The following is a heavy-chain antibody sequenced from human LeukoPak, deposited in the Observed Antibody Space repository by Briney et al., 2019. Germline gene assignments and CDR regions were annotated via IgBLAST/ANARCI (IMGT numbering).Heavy chain of an antibody. CDR2: ITTAGDT. CDR3: ARASSSWSSYYFDY. D-gene: IGHD6-13*01. V-gene: IGHV3-13*01. CDR1: GFTFSSYD. J-gene: IGHJ4*02. Sequence: GRSLRLSCAASGFTFSSYDMHWVRQATGKGLEWVSAITTAGDTYYPGSVKGRFTISRENAKNSLYLQMNSLRAGDTAVYYCARASSSWSSYYFDYWGQGTLVTVSS.